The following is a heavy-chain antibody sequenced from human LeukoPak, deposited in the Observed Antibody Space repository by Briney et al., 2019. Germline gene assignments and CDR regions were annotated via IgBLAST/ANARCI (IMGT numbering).Heavy chain of an antibody. Sequence: ASVKVSCKASGYTFTGYYMHWVRQAPGQGLEWMGWINPNSGGTNYAQKFQGWVTMTRDTSISTAYMELSRLRSDDTAVYYCARGLYGSSSWYGDYWGQGTLVTV. CDR3: ARGLYGSSSWYGDY. V-gene: IGHV1-2*04. CDR2: INPNSGGT. J-gene: IGHJ4*02. D-gene: IGHD6-13*01. CDR1: GYTFTGYY.